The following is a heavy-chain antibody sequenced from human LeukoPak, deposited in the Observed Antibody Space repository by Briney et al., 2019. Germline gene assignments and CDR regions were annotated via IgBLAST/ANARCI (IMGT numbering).Heavy chain of an antibody. CDR2: IYYSGNT. J-gene: IGHJ3*01. CDR1: GVSISSSNSY. CDR3: ARGGLIRGTLNSLIAFDL. V-gene: IGHV4-39*01. Sequence: SETLSLTCTVSGVSISSSNSYWGWIRQPPGKGLEWIGSIYYSGNTYYNASLKSRVTISVDTSRNQFSLQLKSVTPEDTALYYCARGGLIRGTLNSLIAFDLWGQGIMVTVSS. D-gene: IGHD3-10*01.